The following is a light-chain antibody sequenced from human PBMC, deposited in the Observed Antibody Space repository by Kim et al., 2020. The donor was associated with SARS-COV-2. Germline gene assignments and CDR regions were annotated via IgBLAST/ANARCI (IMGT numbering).Light chain of an antibody. Sequence: IVMTQSPLSLPVTPGEPASISCRSSQSLLQSDGYNYLDWYLQKPGQSPRLLFYLGSDRASGVPDRFSGSGSGTDFTLKISRVEAEDVGVYYCMQALQTPTFGQGTRLEIK. CDR2: LGS. V-gene: IGKV2-28*01. CDR3: MQALQTPT. J-gene: IGKJ5*01. CDR1: QSLLQSDGYNY.